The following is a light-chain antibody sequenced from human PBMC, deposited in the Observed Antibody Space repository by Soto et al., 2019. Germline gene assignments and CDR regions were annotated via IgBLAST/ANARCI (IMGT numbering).Light chain of an antibody. CDR3: QQYGYLVT. J-gene: IGKJ4*01. CDR2: GAS. V-gene: IGKV3-20*01. Sequence: EIVLTQSPGTLSLSPGERATLSCRASQSVSTSYLAWYQQKPGQAPRLLIYGASSRATGIPDRFSGSGSGTDFTLTISRLEPGDFAMYYCQQYGYLVTFGGGTKVDIK. CDR1: QSVSTSY.